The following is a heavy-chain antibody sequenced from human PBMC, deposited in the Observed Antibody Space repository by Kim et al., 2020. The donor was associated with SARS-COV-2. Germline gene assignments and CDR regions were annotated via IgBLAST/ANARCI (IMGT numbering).Heavy chain of an antibody. CDR2: ISGSGGST. CDR3: AKVYCSGGSCYYFDY. CDR1: GFTFSSYA. V-gene: IGHV3-23*01. D-gene: IGHD2-15*01. Sequence: GGSLRLSCAASGFTFSSYAMSWVRQAPGKGLEWVSAISGSGGSTYYADSVKGRFTISRDNSKNTLYLQMNSLRAEDTAVYYCAKVYCSGGSCYYFDYWGQGTLVTVSS. J-gene: IGHJ4*02.